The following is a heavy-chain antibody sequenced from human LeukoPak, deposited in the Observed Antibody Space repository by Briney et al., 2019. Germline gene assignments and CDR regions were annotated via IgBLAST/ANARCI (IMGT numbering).Heavy chain of an antibody. D-gene: IGHD6-13*01. CDR1: GYTFTNYG. V-gene: IGHV1-18*01. Sequence: ASVTVSFKAPGYTFTNYGISWVRQAPGQGLEWMGWISAYNGNTNYAQKLQGRVTMTTDTSTSTAYMELRSLRSDDTAVYYCARHLSSSGFDYWGQGTLVTVSS. CDR2: ISAYNGNT. J-gene: IGHJ4*02. CDR3: ARHLSSSGFDY.